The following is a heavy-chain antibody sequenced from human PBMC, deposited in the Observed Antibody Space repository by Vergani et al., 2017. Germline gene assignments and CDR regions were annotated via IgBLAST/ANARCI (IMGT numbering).Heavy chain of an antibody. D-gene: IGHD6-19*01. J-gene: IGHJ4*02. CDR3: ARDRGSGWFDY. CDR2: INPNSGGT. Sequence: QVKLQESGPGLVKPSETLSLTCTVSGASVNSYYWSWIRQPPGKGLEWMGWINPNSGGTNYAQKFQGRVTMTRDTSISTAYMELSRLRSDDTAVYYCARDRGSGWFDYWGQGTLVTVSS. CDR1: GASVNSYY. V-gene: IGHV1-2*02.